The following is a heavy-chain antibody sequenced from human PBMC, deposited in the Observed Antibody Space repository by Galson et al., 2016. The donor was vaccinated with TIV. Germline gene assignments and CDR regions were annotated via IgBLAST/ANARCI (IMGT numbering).Heavy chain of an antibody. CDR2: LRNDGTKK. J-gene: IGHJ4*02. Sequence: SLRLSCAASGFIFNNYGMHWVRQAPGKGLEWVAFLRNDGTKKYYVDSVKGRFTISRDNSKNTLDLQMNSLRPEDTAVYYCLRSLLDYWGQGTRVTVSS. CDR1: GFIFNNYG. CDR3: LRSLLDY. V-gene: IGHV3-30*02.